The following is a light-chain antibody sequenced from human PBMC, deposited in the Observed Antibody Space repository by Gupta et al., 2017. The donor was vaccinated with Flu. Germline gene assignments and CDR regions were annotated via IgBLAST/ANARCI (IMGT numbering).Light chain of an antibody. V-gene: IGKV1-39*01. CDR3: QQSYSTPDT. J-gene: IGKJ4*01. CDR2: AAA. Sequence: DIQMTQSPSSLSASVGDRVTITCRASQTISSYVNWYQQKPGKAPTLLIYAAASLQSGVPARCSGSGSGTEFTITISSLQPEDFSTDYCQQSYSTPDTLGGGTKVEIK. CDR1: QTISSY.